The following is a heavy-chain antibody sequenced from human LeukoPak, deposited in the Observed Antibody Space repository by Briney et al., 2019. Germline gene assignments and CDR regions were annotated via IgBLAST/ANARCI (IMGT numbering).Heavy chain of an antibody. V-gene: IGHV1-2*02. Sequence: ASVKVSCKASGYTFTGYYMHWVRQAPGQGLEWMGWINPNSGGTNYAQKFQGRVTMTRDTSISTAYMELSRLRSDDTAVYYCAKASHPYYYYYYMDVWGKGTTVTVSS. CDR2: INPNSGGT. CDR1: GYTFTGYY. J-gene: IGHJ6*03. CDR3: AKASHPYYYYYYMDV.